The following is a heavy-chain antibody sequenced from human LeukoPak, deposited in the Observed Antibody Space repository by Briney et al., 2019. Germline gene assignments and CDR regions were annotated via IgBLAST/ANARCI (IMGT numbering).Heavy chain of an antibody. J-gene: IGHJ4*02. CDR1: GFTFSCCG. V-gene: IGHV3-30*03. D-gene: IGHD5-12*01. Sequence: PGRSLRLSCAASGFTFSCCGMHWVRQAPGKGLEWVAFISFDGRNKYYADSVKGRFTISRDNSKNTLYLQMNTLRAEDTAVYYCARDNWGYSGYDFDYWGQGTLVTVSS. CDR2: ISFDGRNK. CDR3: ARDNWGYSGYDFDY.